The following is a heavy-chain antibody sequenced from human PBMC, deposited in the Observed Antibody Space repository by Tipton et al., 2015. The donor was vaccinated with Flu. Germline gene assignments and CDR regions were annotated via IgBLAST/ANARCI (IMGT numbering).Heavy chain of an antibody. CDR1: GGSVTSGNYY. V-gene: IGHV4-61*02. Sequence: LRLSCSVSGGSVTSGNYYWGWIRQPAGKGLEWIGRIHSSGTTNYNPSLKSRATVSADASSNHFSLRLRSGTAADTAMYYCARYYYETTTHSSPVFDYWGQGILVTVSS. CDR3: ARYYYETTTHSSPVFDY. D-gene: IGHD3-22*01. CDR2: IHSSGTT. J-gene: IGHJ4*02.